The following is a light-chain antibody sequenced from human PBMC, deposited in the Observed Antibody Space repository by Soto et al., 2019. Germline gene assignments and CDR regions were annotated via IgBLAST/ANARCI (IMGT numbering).Light chain of an antibody. CDR3: QQYNSYFFT. J-gene: IGKJ3*01. CDR2: GAS. Sequence: DIQMTQSPSTLSASVGDRVNITCRASQSINNWLAWYQQKPGKAPKLLIYGASDLQTGVPSRFSGSGSGTEFTLTISSLQTDVIATYFCQQYNSYFFTFGPGTKVDVK. V-gene: IGKV1-5*03. CDR1: QSINNW.